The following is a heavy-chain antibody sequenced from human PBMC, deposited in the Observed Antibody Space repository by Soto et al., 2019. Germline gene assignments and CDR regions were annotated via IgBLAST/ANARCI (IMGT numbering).Heavy chain of an antibody. J-gene: IGHJ3*02. V-gene: IGHV4-39*01. CDR3: ARRTGSNYYGSGSYLFGWGTHNHDAFDI. CDR1: GGSISSSSYY. D-gene: IGHD3-10*01. Sequence: SETLSLTCTVSGGSISSSSYYWVWIRQPPGKGLEWIGSIYYSGSTYYNPSLKSRVTISVDTSKNQFSLKLSSVTAADTAVYYCARRTGSNYYGSGSYLFGWGTHNHDAFDIWGQGTMVTVSS. CDR2: IYYSGST.